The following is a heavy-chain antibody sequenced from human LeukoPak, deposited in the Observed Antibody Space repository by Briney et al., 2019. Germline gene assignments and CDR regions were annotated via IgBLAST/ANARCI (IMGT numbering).Heavy chain of an antibody. Sequence: PGGSLRLSCAASGLTFSSYGMHWVRQAPGKGLEGVAVISYDGSNKYYADSVKGRFTISRDNSKNTLYLQMRSLRPEDTAVYYCANGGYTSSWYVVDYWGQGTLVTVSS. CDR2: ISYDGSNK. CDR3: ANGGYTSSWYVVDY. CDR1: GLTFSSYG. V-gene: IGHV3-30*18. J-gene: IGHJ4*02. D-gene: IGHD6-13*01.